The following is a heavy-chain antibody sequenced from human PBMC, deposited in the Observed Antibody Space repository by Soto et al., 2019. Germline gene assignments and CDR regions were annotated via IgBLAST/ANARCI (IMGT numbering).Heavy chain of an antibody. J-gene: IGHJ3*02. CDR3: ARAPSYVWGTFRYTGAFDM. V-gene: IGHV3-33*01. CDR1: GCSFNING. CDR2: IWNDGSKT. Sequence: AGGSVRRYCVASGCSFNINGMHWVRQAPGKGLEWVAVIWNDGSKTDYVDSVKGRFTVSRDNSKNTLFLQMSSLRAEDTAVYYCARAPSYVWGTFRYTGAFDMWGQGTMVTVSS. D-gene: IGHD3-16*02.